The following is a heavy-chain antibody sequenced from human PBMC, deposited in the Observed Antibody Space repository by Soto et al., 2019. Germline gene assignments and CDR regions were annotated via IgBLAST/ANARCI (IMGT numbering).Heavy chain of an antibody. CDR2: ISGNGGFR. CDR3: AKAKEGDMTLLIVVTDGMEA. CDR1: GFNFNDYA. J-gene: IGHJ6*02. D-gene: IGHD2-8*01. V-gene: IGHV3-23*01. Sequence: PGGSLRLSCAASGFNFNDYAMSWVRQAPGKGLEWVAVISGNGGFRYYADFVKGRFTVSRDNSKNTVYLQMSNLGSEDTAVYYCAKAKEGDMTLLIVVTDGMEAGGRGTTVTVSS.